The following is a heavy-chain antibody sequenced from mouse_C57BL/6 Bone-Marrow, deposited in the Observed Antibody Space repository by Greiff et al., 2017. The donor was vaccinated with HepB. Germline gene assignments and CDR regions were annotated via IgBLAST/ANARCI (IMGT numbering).Heavy chain of an antibody. CDR3: ARDTDYYGAFAY. CDR1: GYTFTSYG. V-gene: IGHV1-81*01. J-gene: IGHJ3*01. CDR2: IYPRSGNT. Sequence: QVQLQQSGAELARPGASVKLSCKASGYTFTSYGISWVKQRTGQGLEWIGEIYPRSGNTYYNEKFKGKATLTADKSSSTAYMELRSLTSEDSAVYFCARDTDYYGAFAYWGQGTRVTVSA. D-gene: IGHD1-1*01.